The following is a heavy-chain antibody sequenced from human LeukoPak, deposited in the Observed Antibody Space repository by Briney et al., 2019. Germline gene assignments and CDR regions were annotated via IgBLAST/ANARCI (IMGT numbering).Heavy chain of an antibody. CDR2: ISGSGGNT. Sequence: GGSLRLSCVASGFTFSSYAMNWVRQAPGKGPEWVSTISGSGGNTYYADSVKGRFTISRDNSKNTLYLQMNSLRAEDTAVYYCARDLRPVLLHTTDRTTESDYWGQGTLVTVSS. CDR1: GFTFSSYA. D-gene: IGHD5-12*01. J-gene: IGHJ4*02. CDR3: ARDLRPVLLHTTDRTTESDY. V-gene: IGHV3-23*01.